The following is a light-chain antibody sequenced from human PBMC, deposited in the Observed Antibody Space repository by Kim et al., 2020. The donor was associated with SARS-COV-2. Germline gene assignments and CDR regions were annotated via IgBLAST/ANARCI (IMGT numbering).Light chain of an antibody. Sequence: GQRVTISCTGSSSNIGAGYDVHWYQQLPGTAPKLLIYGNSNRPSGVPDRFSGSKSGTAASLAITGLQAEDEADYCCQSYDSSLSGVFGGGTQLTVL. V-gene: IGLV1-40*01. J-gene: IGLJ3*02. CDR3: QSYDSSLSGV. CDR2: GNS. CDR1: SSNIGAGYD.